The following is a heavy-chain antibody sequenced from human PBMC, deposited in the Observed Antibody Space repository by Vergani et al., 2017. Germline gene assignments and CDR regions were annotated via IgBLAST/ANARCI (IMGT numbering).Heavy chain of an antibody. V-gene: IGHV4-59*01. Sequence: QVQLQESGPGLVKPSETLSLTCTVSGSSISSYYWSWIRQPPGKGLEWIGYIYYSGSTNYNPSLKSRVTISVDTSKNQFSLKLSSVTAADTAVYYCARVLPAAPPLGYYYMDVWGKGTTVTVSS. D-gene: IGHD2-2*01. J-gene: IGHJ6*03. CDR1: GSSISSYY. CDR2: IYYSGST. CDR3: ARVLPAAPPLGYYYMDV.